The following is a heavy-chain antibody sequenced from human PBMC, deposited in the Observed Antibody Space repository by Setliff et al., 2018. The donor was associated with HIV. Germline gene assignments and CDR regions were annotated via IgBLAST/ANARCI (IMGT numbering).Heavy chain of an antibody. V-gene: IGHV1-18*01. CDR1: GYSFTNYG. J-gene: IGHJ3*02. D-gene: IGHD2-15*01. Sequence: GASVKVSCKASGYSFTNYGISWVRQAPGQGLGWMGWISSYNDNTNYALNLQGRVTMTTDTSTSTAYMELRSLRSDDTAVYYCARDDVGYCSGGSCYHLFDTFDIWGQGTVVTVS. CDR2: ISSYNDNT. CDR3: ARDDVGYCSGGSCYHLFDTFDI.